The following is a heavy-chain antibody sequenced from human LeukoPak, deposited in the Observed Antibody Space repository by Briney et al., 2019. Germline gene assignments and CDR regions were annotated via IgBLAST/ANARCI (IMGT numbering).Heavy chain of an antibody. CDR1: GFTFSSYA. CDR2: ISGSGGST. D-gene: IGHD3-3*01. CDR3: AKDGQYYDFWSGYLPDYFDY. Sequence: PGGSLRLSCAASGFTFSSYAMSWVRQAPGKGLEWVSAISGSGGSTYYADSVKGRFTISRDNSKNTLYLQMNSLRAEDTAVYYCAKDGQYYDFWSGYLPDYFDYWGQGTLVTVSS. J-gene: IGHJ4*02. V-gene: IGHV3-23*01.